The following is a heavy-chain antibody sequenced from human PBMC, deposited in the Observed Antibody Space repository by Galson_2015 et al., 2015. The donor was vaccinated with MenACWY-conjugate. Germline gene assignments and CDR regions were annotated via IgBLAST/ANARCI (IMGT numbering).Heavy chain of an antibody. CDR3: ARGEITIFGVLIIGWFDP. D-gene: IGHD3-3*01. V-gene: IGHV1-3*01. CDR2: INAGNGNT. J-gene: IGHJ5*02. Sequence: SVKVSCKASGYPFTNYAMHWVRQAPGQRLEWMGWINAGNGNTKYSQKFQGRVTITKDTSASTAYMELSSLRSEDTAVYYCARGEITIFGVLIIGWFDPWGQGTLVTVSS. CDR1: GYPFTNYA.